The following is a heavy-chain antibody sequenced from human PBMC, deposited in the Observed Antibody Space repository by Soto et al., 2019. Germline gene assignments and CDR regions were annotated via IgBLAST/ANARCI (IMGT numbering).Heavy chain of an antibody. D-gene: IGHD1-26*01. V-gene: IGHV1-69*02. CDR1: GGTFTDYT. J-gene: IGHJ2*01. CDR3: AKRLGPSAFDL. CDR2: IIPVLDLS. Sequence: QVQLVQSGAEVKKPGSSVKVSCKASGGTFTDYTITWVRQAPGQGLEWMGRIIPVLDLSNYAQKFQGRVTITADKSTTTSYMELSGLTSEDTAGYYCAKRLGPSAFDLWGRGTLVTVSS.